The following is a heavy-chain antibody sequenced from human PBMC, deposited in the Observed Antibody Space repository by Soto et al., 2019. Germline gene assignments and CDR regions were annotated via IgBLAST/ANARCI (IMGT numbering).Heavy chain of an antibody. V-gene: IGHV1-18*01. CDR1: GYTFTSYG. CDR3: ARDSPPVDY. J-gene: IGHJ4*02. CDR2: ISAYNGNT. Sequence: QVQLVQSGAEVKKPGASVKVSCKASGYTFTSYGISWVRQAPGQGLEWMGWISAYNGNTNYAQKLQGRVTMTTDTFKNTAYMEPGSLKFDDKALYFCARDSPPVDYWGQGTLVTVSS.